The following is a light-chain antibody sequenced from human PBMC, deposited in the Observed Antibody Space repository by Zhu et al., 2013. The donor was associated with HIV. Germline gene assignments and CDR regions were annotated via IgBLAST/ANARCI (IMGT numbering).Light chain of an antibody. Sequence: EVVLTQSPATLSVSPGERATLSCRTSQSVRSYLAWFQQKPGQAPRLLIYGASTRATGVPSRFSGSGTGTEFTLTIIRLQPEDFAIYYCQQYDDSPITFGQGTRLDMK. CDR1: QSVRSY. J-gene: IGKJ5*01. CDR3: QQYDDSPIT. CDR2: GAS. V-gene: IGKV3D-15*02.